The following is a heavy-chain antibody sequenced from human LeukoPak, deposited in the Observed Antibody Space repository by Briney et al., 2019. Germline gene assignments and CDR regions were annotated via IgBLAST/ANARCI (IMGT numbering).Heavy chain of an antibody. V-gene: IGHV3-48*03. CDR2: ISSSGSTI. D-gene: IGHD5-18*01. CDR3: ARDRVVDTAMAHFDY. CDR1: GFTFSSYE. J-gene: IGHJ4*02. Sequence: PGASLRLSCAASGFTFSSYEMNWVRQAPGKGLEWVSYISSSGSTIYYADSVKGRFTISRDNAKNSLYLQMNSLRAEDTAVYYCARDRVVDTAMAHFDYWGQGTLVTVSS.